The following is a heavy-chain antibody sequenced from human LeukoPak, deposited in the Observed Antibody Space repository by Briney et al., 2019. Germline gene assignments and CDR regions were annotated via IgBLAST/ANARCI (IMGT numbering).Heavy chain of an antibody. Sequence: GGSLRLSCAASGFTFSSHAMGWVRQAPGKGLEWVSSINNSGDDTYYADSVKGRFTISRDNSKNTLYLQMNSLRAEDTAVYYCAKESTVTTYYYYYGMDVWGQGTTVTVSS. D-gene: IGHD4-17*01. CDR2: INNSGDDT. CDR3: AKESTVTTYYYYYGMDV. J-gene: IGHJ6*02. CDR1: GFTFSSHA. V-gene: IGHV3-23*01.